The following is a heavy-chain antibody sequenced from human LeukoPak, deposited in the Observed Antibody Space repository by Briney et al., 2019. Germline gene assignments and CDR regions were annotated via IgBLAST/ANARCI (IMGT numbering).Heavy chain of an antibody. D-gene: IGHD3-16*02. CDR3: ARYHDYVWGSYRYSYGMDV. CDR1: GFTFSSYS. Sequence: GGSLKLSCAASGFTFSSYSMNWVRQAPGKGLEWVSYISSSSSTIYYADSVKGRFTISRDNAKNSLYLQMNSLRDEDTAVYYCARYHDYVWGSYRYSYGMDVWGQGTTVTVSS. V-gene: IGHV3-48*02. J-gene: IGHJ6*02. CDR2: ISSSSSTI.